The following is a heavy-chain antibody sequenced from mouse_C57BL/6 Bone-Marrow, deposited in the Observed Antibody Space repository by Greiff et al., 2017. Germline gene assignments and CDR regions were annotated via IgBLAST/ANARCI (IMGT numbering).Heavy chain of an antibody. Sequence: DVQLQESGPGLVKPSQSLSLTCSVTGYSITSGYYWNWIRQFPGNKLEWMGYISNDGSNNYNPSLKNRISITRDTSKNQLFLKLNSVTTEDTATYYCARDKGRGFDYWGQGTTLTVSS. CDR3: ARDKGRGFDY. J-gene: IGHJ2*01. CDR2: ISNDGSN. V-gene: IGHV3-6*01. CDR1: GYSITSGYY. D-gene: IGHD3-3*01.